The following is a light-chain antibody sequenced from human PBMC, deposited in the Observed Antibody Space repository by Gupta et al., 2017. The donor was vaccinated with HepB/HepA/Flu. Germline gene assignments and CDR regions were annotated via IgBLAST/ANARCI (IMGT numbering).Light chain of an antibody. CDR1: SSDVGAYNY. CDR2: DVS. V-gene: IGLV2-14*01. J-gene: IGLJ1*01. Sequence: QSALTQPASVPGSPGQSITISCTGTSSDVGAYNYVSWYQQHPGKVTKLMIYDVSNRPSGVSNRFSGSKSGDTASLTISGLQAEDEADYYCSSYTSSSTYVFGTGTEVTVL. CDR3: SSYTSSSTYV.